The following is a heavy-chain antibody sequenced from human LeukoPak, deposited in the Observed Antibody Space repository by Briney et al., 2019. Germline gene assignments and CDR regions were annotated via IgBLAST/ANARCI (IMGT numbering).Heavy chain of an antibody. J-gene: IGHJ4*02. V-gene: IGHV3-74*01. CDR1: GFTFSSYW. CDR2: INSDGSMT. D-gene: IGHD3-10*01. Sequence: TGGSLRLSCAASGFTFSSYWMHWVRQAPGKGLVWVSRINSDGSMTGYADSVKGRFTISRDNAKNTLYLQMNSLRAEDTAVYYCEPTYYYGSGILNWGQGTLVTVSS. CDR3: EPTYYYGSGILN.